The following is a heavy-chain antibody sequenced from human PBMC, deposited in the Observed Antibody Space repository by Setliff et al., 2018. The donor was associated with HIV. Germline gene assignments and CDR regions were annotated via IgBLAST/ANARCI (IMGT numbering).Heavy chain of an antibody. CDR2: INHSGST. D-gene: IGHD2-2*01. CDR3: ARKVGGDFDY. J-gene: IGHJ4*02. V-gene: IGHV4-34*01. Sequence: PSETLSLTCVVYGGSFTNYYWSWIRQPPGKGLECIGEINHSGSTNYNPSLKSRVTISVDTSKNQFSLKLSSVTAADTAVYFCARKVGGDFDYWGPGTLVTVSS. CDR1: GGSFTNYY.